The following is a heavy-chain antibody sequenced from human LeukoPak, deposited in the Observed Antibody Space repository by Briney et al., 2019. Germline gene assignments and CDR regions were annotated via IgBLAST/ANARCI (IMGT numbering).Heavy chain of an antibody. CDR3: AISNSSWLDAFDI. J-gene: IGHJ3*02. D-gene: IGHD6-13*01. CDR2: IYTSGST. V-gene: IGHV4-4*07. Sequence: PSETLSLTCTVSGGSISSYYWSWIRQPAGKGLEWIGRIYTSGSTNYNPSLKSRVTISVDTSKNQFSLKLSSVTAADTAVYYCAISNSSWLDAFDIWGQGTMVTVSS. CDR1: GGSISSYY.